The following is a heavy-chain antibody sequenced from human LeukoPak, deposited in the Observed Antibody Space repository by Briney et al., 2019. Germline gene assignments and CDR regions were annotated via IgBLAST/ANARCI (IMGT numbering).Heavy chain of an antibody. CDR1: GYTFTSYG. J-gene: IGHJ4*02. V-gene: IGHV1-18*01. CDR2: ISAYNGNT. Sequence: ASVKVSCKASGYTFTSYGISWVRQAPGQGLEWMGWISAYNGNTNYAQKLQGRVTMTTDTSTSTAYMELRSLRSDDTAVYYCATTYYDFWSGYYGGFDYWGQGTLVTVSS. CDR3: ATTYYDFWSGYYGGFDY. D-gene: IGHD3-3*01.